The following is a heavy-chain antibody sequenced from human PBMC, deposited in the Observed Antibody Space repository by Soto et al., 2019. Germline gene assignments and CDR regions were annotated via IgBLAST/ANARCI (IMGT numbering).Heavy chain of an antibody. CDR2: IIPIFGTA. V-gene: IGHV1-69*13. CDR3: ARSGLGYCTNGVCYRFDP. J-gene: IGHJ5*02. CDR1: GGTFSSYA. D-gene: IGHD2-8*01. Sequence: GASVKVSCKASGGTFSSYAISWVRQAPGQGLEWMGGIIPIFGTANYAQKFQGRVTITADESTSTAYMELSSLRSEDTAVYYCARSGLGYCTNGVCYRFDPWGQGTLVTVSA.